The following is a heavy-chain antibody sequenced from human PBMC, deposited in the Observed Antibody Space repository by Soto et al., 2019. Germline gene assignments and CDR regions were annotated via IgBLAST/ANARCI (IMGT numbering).Heavy chain of an antibody. D-gene: IGHD2-8*02. J-gene: IGHJ4*02. V-gene: IGHV3-7*05. CDR1: GFTFSSHA. Sequence: GGSLRLSCAASGFTFSSHAMSWVRQAPGRGLEWVATIRQDGGQMYYVDSVKGRFTISRDRAKNSLYLQMNSLTVEDTALYYCSTTGGYWGQGILVTVSS. CDR3: STTGGY. CDR2: IRQDGGQM.